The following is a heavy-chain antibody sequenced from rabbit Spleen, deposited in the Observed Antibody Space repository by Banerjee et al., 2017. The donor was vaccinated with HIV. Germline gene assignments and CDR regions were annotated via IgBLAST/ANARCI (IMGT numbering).Heavy chain of an antibody. CDR2: INAVTGKA. V-gene: IGHV1S45*01. CDR1: GFSFSNKAV. J-gene: IGHJ4*01. D-gene: IGHD4-2*01. CDR3: ARDTGSGGDL. Sequence: QEQLVESGGGLVKPEGSLKLSCTASGFSFSNKAVMCWVRQAPGKGLEWIACINAVTGKAVYASWAKGRFTFSKTSSTTVTLQMTSLTVADTATYFCARDTGSGGDLWGPGTLVTVS.